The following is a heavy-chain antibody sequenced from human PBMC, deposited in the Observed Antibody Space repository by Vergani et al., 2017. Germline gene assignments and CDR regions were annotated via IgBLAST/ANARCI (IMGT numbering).Heavy chain of an antibody. CDR3: ASDTHSGQRADR. CDR2: IHYSENT. CDR1: FDSIRNLY. J-gene: IGHJ5*02. Sequence: QVQLQESGPGLVKSSETLSLTCSVSFDSIRNLYCNWIRQPPGKGLEWIGSIHYSENTNYNPSLKTRVTISVDTSKNQFSLTLTSVTAADTAVYYCASDTHSGQRADRWGQGSLVTVTS. V-gene: IGHV4-59*11. D-gene: IGHD6-19*01.